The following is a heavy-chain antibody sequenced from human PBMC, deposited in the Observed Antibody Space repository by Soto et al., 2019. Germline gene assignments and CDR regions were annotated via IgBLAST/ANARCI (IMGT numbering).Heavy chain of an antibody. Sequence: QVQLVQSGAEVKKPGASVKVSCKASGYTFTSYGISWVRQAPGQGLEWMGRISAYNGNTNYAQKLQGRVTMTTDTATSTAYMELRSLRSDDTAVYYCARLRYCSSTSCPNWFDPWGQGTLVTVSS. J-gene: IGHJ5*02. CDR3: ARLRYCSSTSCPNWFDP. V-gene: IGHV1-18*01. CDR2: ISAYNGNT. CDR1: GYTFTSYG. D-gene: IGHD2-2*01.